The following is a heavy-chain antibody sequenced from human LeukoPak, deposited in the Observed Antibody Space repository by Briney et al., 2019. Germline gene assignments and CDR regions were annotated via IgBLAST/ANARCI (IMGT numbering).Heavy chain of an antibody. Sequence: ASVKVSCKASGYTFTGYYMHWVRQAPGQGLEWMGWINPNSGGTNYAQKFQGRVTMTRDTSISTAYMELSRLRSDDTAVYYCARTEYGFWSGYLDYWGQGTLVTVSS. D-gene: IGHD3-3*01. CDR1: GYTFTGYY. CDR3: ARTEYGFWSGYLDY. CDR2: INPNSGGT. J-gene: IGHJ4*02. V-gene: IGHV1-2*02.